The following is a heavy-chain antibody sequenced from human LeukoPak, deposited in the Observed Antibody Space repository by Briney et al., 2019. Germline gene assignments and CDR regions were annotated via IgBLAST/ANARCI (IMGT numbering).Heavy chain of an antibody. CDR1: GFTFSSYW. CDR3: AKDLYGYVSNWFDP. CDR2: KKQDGSEK. V-gene: IGHV3-7*03. J-gene: IGHJ5*02. D-gene: IGHD5-12*01. Sequence: GGSLRLSCAASGFTFSSYWMRWVRQAPGKGLEWVANKKQDGSEKYSVDSVKGRFTISRDNAKNSLYLQMNSLRAEDTAVYYCAKDLYGYVSNWFDPWGQGTLVTVSS.